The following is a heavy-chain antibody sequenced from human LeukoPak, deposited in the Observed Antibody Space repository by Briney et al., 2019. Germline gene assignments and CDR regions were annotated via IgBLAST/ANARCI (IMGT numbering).Heavy chain of an antibody. D-gene: IGHD3-9*01. V-gene: IGHV1-69*13. CDR2: IIPIFGTA. CDR3: ARGVGYFDWLALDY. Sequence: ASVKVSCKASGGTFSSYAISWVRQAPGQGLEWMGGIIPIFGTANYAQKFQGRVTITADESTSTAYMELSSLRSEDTAVYYCARGVGYFDWLALDYWGQGTLVTVSS. J-gene: IGHJ4*02. CDR1: GGTFSSYA.